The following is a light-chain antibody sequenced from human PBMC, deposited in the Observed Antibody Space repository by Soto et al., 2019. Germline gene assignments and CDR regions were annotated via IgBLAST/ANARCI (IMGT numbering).Light chain of an antibody. Sequence: DIQLTQSPSTLSASVGDRVTITCRASQSINSWLAWYQQRPGKAPKLLIYKASSLQSGVPSRFSGSGSGTEFTLTISRLQPDDFATYYCQQYDTYPHTFGQGTKVEIK. J-gene: IGKJ2*01. CDR1: QSINSW. V-gene: IGKV1-5*03. CDR3: QQYDTYPHT. CDR2: KAS.